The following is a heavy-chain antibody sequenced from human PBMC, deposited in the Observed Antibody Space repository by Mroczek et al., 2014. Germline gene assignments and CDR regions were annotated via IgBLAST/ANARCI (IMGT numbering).Heavy chain of an antibody. D-gene: IGHD2-2*01. J-gene: IGHJ3*02. CDR2: ISYDGSNK. CDR3: ARDQTVVVPAAVNDAFDI. Sequence: QVQLVQSGGGVVQPGRSLRLSCAASGFTFSSYAMHWVRQAPGKGLEWVAVISYDGSNKYYADSVKGRFTISRDNSKNTLYLQMNSLRAEDTAVYYCARDQTVVVPAAVNDAFDIWGQGTMVTVSS. CDR1: GFTFSSYA. V-gene: IGHV3-30-3*01.